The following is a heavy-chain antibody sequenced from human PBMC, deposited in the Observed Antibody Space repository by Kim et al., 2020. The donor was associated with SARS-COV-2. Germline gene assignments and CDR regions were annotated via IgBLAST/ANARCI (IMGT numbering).Heavy chain of an antibody. CDR3: VSDRMGGAFDI. CDR1: GFTFSAYD. V-gene: IGHV3-48*04. D-gene: IGHD3-16*01. Sequence: GGSLRLSCATSGFTFSAYDMNWVRQPPGKGLEWLSFITKSSATIYYADSVQRRFTISRDNAKNSLYLQMNSLRVEDTALYYRVSDRMGGAFDIWGQGTLV. J-gene: IGHJ3*02. CDR2: ITKSSATI.